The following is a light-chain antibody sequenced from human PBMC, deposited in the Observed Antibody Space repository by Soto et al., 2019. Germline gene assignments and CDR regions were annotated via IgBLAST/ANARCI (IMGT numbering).Light chain of an antibody. CDR3: QHYNNWPPAWT. V-gene: IGKV3-15*01. J-gene: IGKJ1*01. Sequence: EIVMTQSPATLSVSPGERATLSCRASQSISNNLAWYQQKPGQSPRLLIYGASTRATGIPAKFSGSGSETEFTLTINSLQSEDFALYYCQHYNNWPPAWTFGQGTKVEIK. CDR1: QSISNN. CDR2: GAS.